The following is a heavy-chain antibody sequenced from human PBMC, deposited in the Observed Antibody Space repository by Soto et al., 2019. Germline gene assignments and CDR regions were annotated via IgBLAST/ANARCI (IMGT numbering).Heavy chain of an antibody. J-gene: IGHJ6*02. CDR2: INPSGGST. Sequence: AASVKVSCKASGYTFTSYYMHWMRQAPGQGLEWMGIINPSGGSTSYAQKFQGRVTMTRDTSTSTVYMELSSLRSEDTAVYYCARDSLAMIVVVITPPDYYYGMDVWSQGTTVTVSS. CDR1: GYTFTSYY. V-gene: IGHV1-46*01. CDR3: ARDSLAMIVVVITPPDYYYGMDV. D-gene: IGHD3-22*01.